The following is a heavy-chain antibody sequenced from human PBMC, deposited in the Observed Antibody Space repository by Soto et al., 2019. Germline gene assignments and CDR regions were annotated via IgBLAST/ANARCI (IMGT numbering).Heavy chain of an antibody. CDR1: GFTFSSYG. Sequence: QVQLVESGGGVVQPGRSLRLSCAASGFTFSSYGMHWVRQAPGKGLEWVAVISYDGSYKYYADSVKGRFTISRDNSKNTLYLQINSLGAEDTAVYYCAKEQQPGAYQLIWRYYYYGMDVWGEGTTVTVSS. CDR3: AKEQQPGAYQLIWRYYYYGMDV. V-gene: IGHV3-30*18. D-gene: IGHD2-8*01. J-gene: IGHJ6*04. CDR2: ISYDGSYK.